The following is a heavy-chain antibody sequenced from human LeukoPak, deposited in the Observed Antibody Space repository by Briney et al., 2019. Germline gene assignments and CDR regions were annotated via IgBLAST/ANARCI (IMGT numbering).Heavy chain of an antibody. Sequence: PSETLSLTCTVSGGSISSYYWNWIRQPAGKGLEWIGRIYTSGSTNYNPSLKSRVTISVDTSKNQFSLKLSSVTAADTAVYYCASGTWRYSYAGGYWGQGTLVTVSS. CDR1: GGSISSYY. D-gene: IGHD5-18*01. J-gene: IGHJ4*02. CDR3: ASGTWRYSYAGGY. CDR2: IYTSGST. V-gene: IGHV4-4*07.